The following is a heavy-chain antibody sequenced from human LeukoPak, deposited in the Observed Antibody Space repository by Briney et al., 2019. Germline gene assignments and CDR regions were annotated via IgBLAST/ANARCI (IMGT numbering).Heavy chain of an antibody. V-gene: IGHV3-23*01. Sequence: GGSLRLSCAASGFTFSNYAMTWVRQAPGKGLEWVSHISGSGDSTYYADSVKGRFTIFRDNFKNTLYLQMNSLRAEDTAVYYCAKEAYYDGTGYFDFWGQRTLVTVSS. D-gene: IGHD3-22*01. CDR1: GFTFSNYA. J-gene: IGHJ4*02. CDR2: ISGSGDST. CDR3: AKEAYYDGTGYFDF.